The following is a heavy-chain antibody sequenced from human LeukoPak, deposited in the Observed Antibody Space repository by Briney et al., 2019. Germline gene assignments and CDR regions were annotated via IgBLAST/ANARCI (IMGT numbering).Heavy chain of an antibody. CDR2: IYYSGST. CDR1: GGSITSHF. V-gene: IGHV4-59*11. Sequence: PSETLSLTCSVSGGSITSHFWSWIRQPPGKGLEWIGYIYYSGSTNYSPSLKSRVTMSADTSKNHFFLKLSSVTAADTAVYYCARYEGSWPYYYMDVWGKGTTVTVSS. CDR3: ARYEGSWPYYYMDV. D-gene: IGHD3-16*01. J-gene: IGHJ6*03.